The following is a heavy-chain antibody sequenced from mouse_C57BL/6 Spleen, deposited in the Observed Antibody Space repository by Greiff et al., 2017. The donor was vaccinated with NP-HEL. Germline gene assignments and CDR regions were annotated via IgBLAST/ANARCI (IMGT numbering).Heavy chain of an antibody. Sequence: QVQLQQPGAELVKPGASVKMSCKASGYTFTSYWITWVKQRPGQGLEWIGDIYPGSGSTNYNEKFKSKATLTVDTSSSTAYMQLSSLTSEDSAVYYSARQHYFGSSSFAYWGPGTRVTVSA. J-gene: IGHJ3*01. D-gene: IGHD1-1*01. CDR2: IYPGSGST. V-gene: IGHV1-55*01. CDR3: ARQHYFGSSSFAY. CDR1: GYTFTSYW.